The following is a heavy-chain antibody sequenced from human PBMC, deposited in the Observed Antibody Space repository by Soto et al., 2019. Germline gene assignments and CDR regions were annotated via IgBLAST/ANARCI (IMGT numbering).Heavy chain of an antibody. Sequence: GGSLRLSCAASGFTFGDYAMQWVRQAPGKGLEWVSAISWNSGSIDYADSVKGRFTISRDNAKNSLYLQMNSLRAEDTALYYCAKSPTTSGWYVTPDYWGPGTRVTVST. D-gene: IGHD6-19*01. J-gene: IGHJ4*02. CDR1: GFTFGDYA. CDR2: ISWNSGSI. V-gene: IGHV3-9*01. CDR3: AKSPTTSGWYVTPDY.